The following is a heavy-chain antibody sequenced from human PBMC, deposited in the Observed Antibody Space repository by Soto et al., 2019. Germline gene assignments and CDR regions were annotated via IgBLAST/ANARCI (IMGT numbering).Heavy chain of an antibody. V-gene: IGHV4-31*03. CDR2: IYYSGST. CDR1: GGSISSGGYY. D-gene: IGHD3-10*01. Sequence: QVQLQESGPGLVKPSQTLSLTCTVSGGSISSGGYYWSWIRQHPGKGLEWIGYIYYSGSTYYNPSRKSRVTISVDTSKNQLSLKLSSVTAADTAVYYCARGVTMVRGVIHTPYFDYWGQGTLVTVSS. J-gene: IGHJ4*02. CDR3: ARGVTMVRGVIHTPYFDY.